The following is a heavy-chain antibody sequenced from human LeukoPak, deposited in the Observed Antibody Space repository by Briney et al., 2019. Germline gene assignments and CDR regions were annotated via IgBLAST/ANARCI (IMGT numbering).Heavy chain of an antibody. CDR1: GGTFSSYA. V-gene: IGHV1-69*01. J-gene: IGHJ5*02. D-gene: IGHD4-11*01. Sequence: SVKVSCKASGGTFSSYAISWVRQAPGQGLEWMGGIIPIFGTANYAQKFQGRVTITADESTSTAYMELSSLRSEDTAAYYCARVREDYSNYFAWGQGTLVTVSS. CDR2: IIPIFGTA. CDR3: ARVREDYSNYFA.